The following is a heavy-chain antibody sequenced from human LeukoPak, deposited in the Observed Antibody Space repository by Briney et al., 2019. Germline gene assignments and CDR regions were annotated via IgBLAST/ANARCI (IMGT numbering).Heavy chain of an antibody. CDR2: MSTKPNNYAT. V-gene: IGHV3-73*01. J-gene: IGHJ4*02. D-gene: IGHD5-18*01. CDR1: GFTLSGSV. Sequence: GGSLKLSCAASGFTLSGSVMHWVRQASAKGLEWIGRMSTKPNNYATVYAESVKGRFTISRDDSKNMAYLQMTSLKTEDTAVYYCTRFPKVDTPMVTFLSSDFWGQGTLVTVSS. CDR3: TRFPKVDTPMVTFLSSDF.